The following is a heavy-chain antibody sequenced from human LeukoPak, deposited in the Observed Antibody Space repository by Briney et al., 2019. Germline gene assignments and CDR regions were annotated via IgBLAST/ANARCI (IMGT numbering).Heavy chain of an antibody. CDR3: ARAQIKGRYCSSTSCWGYYYYYMDV. D-gene: IGHD2-2*01. CDR1: GFTFSSYW. J-gene: IGHJ6*03. V-gene: IGHV3-7*03. Sequence: GGSLRLSCAASGFTFSSYWMSWVRQAPGKGLEWVANIKQDGSEKYYVDSVKGRSTISRDNAKNSLYLQMNSLRAEDTAVYYCARAQIKGRYCSSTSCWGYYYYYMDVWGKGTTVTVSS. CDR2: IKQDGSEK.